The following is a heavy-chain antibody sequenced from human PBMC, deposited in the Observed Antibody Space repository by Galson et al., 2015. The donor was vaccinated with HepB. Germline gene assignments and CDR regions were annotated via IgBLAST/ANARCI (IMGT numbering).Heavy chain of an antibody. CDR1: GGTFSSYA. Sequence: SVKVSCKASGGTFSSYAISWVRQAPGQGLEWMGGIIPIFGTANYAQKSQGRVTITADESTSAAYMELSSLRSEDTAVYYCARGGDLTISPWPGIPDSYYYYGMDVWGQGTTVTVSS. CDR3: ARGGDLTISPWPGIPDSYYYYGMDV. V-gene: IGHV1-69*13. CDR2: IIPIFGTA. D-gene: IGHD3-3*01. J-gene: IGHJ6*02.